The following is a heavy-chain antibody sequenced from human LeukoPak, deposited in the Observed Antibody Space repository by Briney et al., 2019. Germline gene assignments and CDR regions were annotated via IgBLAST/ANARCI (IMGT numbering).Heavy chain of an antibody. CDR3: ARAFYYDFWSGYYLPWFDP. Sequence: ASVKVSCKASGYTFTSYYMHWVRQAPGQRLEWMGWINAGNGNTKYSQKFQGRVTITRDTSASTAYMELSSLRSEDTAVYYCARAFYYDFWSGYYLPWFDPWGQGTLVTVSS. D-gene: IGHD3-3*01. J-gene: IGHJ5*02. V-gene: IGHV1-3*01. CDR1: GYTFTSYY. CDR2: INAGNGNT.